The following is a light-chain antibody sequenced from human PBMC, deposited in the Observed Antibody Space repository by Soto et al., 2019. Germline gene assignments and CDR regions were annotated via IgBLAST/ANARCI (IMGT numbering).Light chain of an antibody. CDR1: QSVINN. CDR3: HQYYKWPLT. J-gene: IGKJ4*01. Sequence: EIVMTHSPATLSVSPGERATLSCTASQSVINNLAWYQQKPGQAPSLLIYDASTRATGIPARFSGSGSGTEFTLTISSLQSQDFAVYYCHQYYKWPLTFGGGTKVDIK. CDR2: DAS. V-gene: IGKV3-15*01.